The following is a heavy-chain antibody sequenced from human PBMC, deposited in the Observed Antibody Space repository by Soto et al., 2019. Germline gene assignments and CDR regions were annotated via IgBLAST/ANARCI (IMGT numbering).Heavy chain of an antibody. Sequence: GGSLRLSCAASGFTFSSYAMSWVRQAPGKGLEWVSAISGSGGSTYYADSVKGRFTISRDNSKNTLYLQMNSLRAEDTAVYYCAKDILAALDSIVGATTFDYWGQGTLVTVSS. D-gene: IGHD1-26*01. CDR3: AKDILAALDSIVGATTFDY. CDR1: GFTFSSYA. V-gene: IGHV3-23*01. J-gene: IGHJ4*02. CDR2: ISGSGGST.